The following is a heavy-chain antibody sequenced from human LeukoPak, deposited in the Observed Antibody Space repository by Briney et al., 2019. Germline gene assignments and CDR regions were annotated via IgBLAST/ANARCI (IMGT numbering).Heavy chain of an antibody. CDR3: ARMSIAARHDWFDP. CDR1: GDSVSSNSAA. V-gene: IGHV6-1*01. Sequence: SQTLSLTCAISGDSVSSNSAAWNWIRQSPSRGLEWLGRTYYRSKGYNDYAVSVKSRITLNPDTSKNQFSLQLNSVTPEDTAVYYCARMSIAARHDWFDPWGQGTLVTVSS. D-gene: IGHD6-6*01. CDR2: TYYRSKGYN. J-gene: IGHJ5*02.